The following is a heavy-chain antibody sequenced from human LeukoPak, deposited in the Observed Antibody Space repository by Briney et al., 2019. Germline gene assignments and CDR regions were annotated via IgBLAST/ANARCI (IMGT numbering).Heavy chain of an antibody. V-gene: IGHV1-46*01. CDR1: GYTFTSYY. D-gene: IGHD3-22*01. Sequence: GASVKLSCKASGYTFTSYYIHWVRQAPGQGLEWMAVINPSGGSTSYAQKFQGRVTMTRDTSTSTVYMELSSLRSEDTAVYYCARDLRPSYESSAYYYPGDYWGQGTLVTVSS. CDR2: INPSGGST. J-gene: IGHJ4*02. CDR3: ARDLRPSYESSAYYYPGDY.